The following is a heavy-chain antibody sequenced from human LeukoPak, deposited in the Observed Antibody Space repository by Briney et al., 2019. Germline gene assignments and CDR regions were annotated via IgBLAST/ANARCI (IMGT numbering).Heavy chain of an antibody. J-gene: IGHJ4*02. CDR1: GFTFSSYS. D-gene: IGHD6-13*01. CDR2: ISSSSGYI. CDR3: ARDPVVYSSSWYIDY. V-gene: IGHV3-21*01. Sequence: GGSLRLSCAASGFTFSSYSMNWVRQAPGKGLEWVSSISSSSGYIYYADSVKGRFTISRDNAKNSLYLQMNSLRAEDTAVYYCARDPVVYSSSWYIDYWGQGTLVTVSS.